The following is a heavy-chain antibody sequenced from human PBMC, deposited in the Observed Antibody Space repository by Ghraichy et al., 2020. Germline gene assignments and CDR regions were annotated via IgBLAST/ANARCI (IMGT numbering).Heavy chain of an antibody. CDR1: GFTFSSYA. CDR3: AREVSELNYYDSKSHAFDI. J-gene: IGHJ3*02. V-gene: IGHV3-30*04. Sequence: LRLSCAASGFTFSSYAMHWVRQAPGKGLEWVAVISYDGSNKYYADSVKGRFTISRDNSKNTLYLQMNSLRAEDTAVYYCAREVSELNYYDSKSHAFDIWGQGTMVTVSS. D-gene: IGHD3-10*01. CDR2: ISYDGSNK.